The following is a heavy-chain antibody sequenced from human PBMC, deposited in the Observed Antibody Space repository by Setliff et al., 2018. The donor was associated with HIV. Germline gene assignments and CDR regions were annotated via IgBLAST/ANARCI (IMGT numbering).Heavy chain of an antibody. CDR3: ARETYYHTWGGFFYYMDV. J-gene: IGHJ6*03. CDR2: ISSDGETT. V-gene: IGHV3-64*02. D-gene: IGHD3-3*01. CDR1: GFTFSSYF. Sequence: GSLRLSCAASGFTFSSYFMHWVRQAPGKGLQYVSAISSDGETTYYADSVKGRFTISRDNSKNTLYLQMGSLRPEDMAVYYCARETYYHTWGGFFYYMDVWGKGTTVTVSS.